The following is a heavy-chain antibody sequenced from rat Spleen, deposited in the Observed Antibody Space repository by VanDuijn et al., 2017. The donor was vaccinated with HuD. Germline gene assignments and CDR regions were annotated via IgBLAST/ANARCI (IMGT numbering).Heavy chain of an antibody. CDR2: ITSGGSNT. D-gene: IGHD1-12*02. Sequence: EVQLVESGGGLVQPGRSLKLSCAASGFTFSSFAMAWVRQAPKKGLEWVATITSGGSNTYYPDSVKGRFTVSRDNAKSILYLQMDSLRSEDTATYHCARHEYYDGTFYHYFDYWGQGVMVTVSS. V-gene: IGHV5-25*01. J-gene: IGHJ2*01. CDR1: GFTFSSFA. CDR3: ARHEYYDGTFYHYFDY.